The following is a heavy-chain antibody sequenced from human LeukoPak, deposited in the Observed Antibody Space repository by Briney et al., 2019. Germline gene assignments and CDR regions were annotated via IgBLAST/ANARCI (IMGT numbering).Heavy chain of an antibody. Sequence: AGGSLRLSCAASGFTSSSHWISWLRQAPGKGLEWVANIDQGVSQRYYLGSVQGRFTISRDNTKNSLYLQMNSLRPEDTAVYFCARAIDHGFDNWGQGTMVTVSS. CDR1: GFTSSSHW. CDR3: ARAIDHGFDN. J-gene: IGHJ3*02. V-gene: IGHV3-7*01. CDR2: IDQGVSQR.